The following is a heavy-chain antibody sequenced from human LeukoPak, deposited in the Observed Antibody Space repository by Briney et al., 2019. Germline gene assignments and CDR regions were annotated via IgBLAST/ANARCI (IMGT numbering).Heavy chain of an antibody. CDR3: AKSPSLLTGYDYYYMDV. J-gene: IGHJ6*03. Sequence: GGSLRLSCAASGFTFSSYAMSWVRQAPGNGLEWVSAISGSGGSTYYADSVKGRFTISRDNSKNTLYLQMNSPRAEDTAVYYCAKSPSLLTGYDYYYMDVWGKGTTVTVSS. CDR1: GFTFSSYA. V-gene: IGHV3-23*01. D-gene: IGHD3-9*01. CDR2: ISGSGGST.